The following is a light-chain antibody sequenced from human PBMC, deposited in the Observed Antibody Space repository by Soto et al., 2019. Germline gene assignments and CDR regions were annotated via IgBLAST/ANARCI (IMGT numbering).Light chain of an antibody. V-gene: IGKV3-15*01. J-gene: IGKJ1*01. Sequence: EIVMTQSPATLSVSPGERATLSCRASQSVSSSLAWYRQRPGQPPSLLIHGASTRATGVPARFSGSGSETEFALVITGLQSEDFAVYFCHQYNQWPRTFGQGTKVDIK. CDR2: GAS. CDR3: HQYNQWPRT. CDR1: QSVSSS.